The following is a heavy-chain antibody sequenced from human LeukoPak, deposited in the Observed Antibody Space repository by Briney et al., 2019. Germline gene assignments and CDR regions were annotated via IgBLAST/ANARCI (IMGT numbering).Heavy chain of an antibody. D-gene: IGHD2-8*01. CDR2: IRYDDFNT. V-gene: IGHV3-30*02. J-gene: IGHJ6*03. CDR1: AFTFITYG. Sequence: GGSLRLSCAASAFTFITYGMHWVRQAPGKGLEWVAFIRYDDFNTYYSDSVNGRFTISRDNSKNTLYLQMNSLRPEDTAVYYCAKDKGVNYMDVWGKGTTVTISS. CDR3: AKDKGVNYMDV.